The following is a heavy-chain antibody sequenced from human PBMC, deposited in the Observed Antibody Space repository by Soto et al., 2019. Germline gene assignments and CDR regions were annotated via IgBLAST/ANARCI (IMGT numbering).Heavy chain of an antibody. V-gene: IGHV2-5*01. CDR3: AHTWGLPFDY. Sequence: QITLKESGPTLVEPTQTLTLTCTYSGFSLRTTGVGVGWIRQPPGKALEWLGIIYWNDDKRYSPSLKNRFTLTSDISKSQVVLTMTNMDPVDTATSYCAHTWGLPFDYWGQGTLVIVSS. J-gene: IGHJ4*02. D-gene: IGHD3-16*01. CDR1: GFSLRTTGVG. CDR2: IYWNDDK.